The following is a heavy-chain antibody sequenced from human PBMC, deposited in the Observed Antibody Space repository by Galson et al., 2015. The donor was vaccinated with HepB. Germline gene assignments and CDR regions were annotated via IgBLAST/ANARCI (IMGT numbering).Heavy chain of an antibody. J-gene: IGHJ4*02. CDR3: ATNADNSGSYPKT. CDR2: IYSTDSS. CDR1: GFSVRSMY. V-gene: IGHV3-66*02. D-gene: IGHD3-10*01. Sequence: SLRLSCAASGFSVRSMYMTWVRQAPGKGLECVSVIYSTDSSYYTDSVRGRFTLSRDIAKNTLYLQMNSLRTADTAVYYCATNADNSGSYPKTWGQGTLVTVSS.